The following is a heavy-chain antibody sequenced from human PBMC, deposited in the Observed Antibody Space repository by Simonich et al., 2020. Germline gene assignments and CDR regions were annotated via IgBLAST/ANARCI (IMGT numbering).Heavy chain of an antibody. CDR1: GGSISSSSYY. D-gene: IGHD6-6*01. V-gene: IGHV4-39*01. J-gene: IGHJ4*02. CDR2: IYYSGDT. Sequence: QLQLQESGPGLVKPSETLSLTCTVSGGSISSSSYYWGWVRQPPGKGLEWIGGIYYSGDTYYNPSLKSRVTISVDTSKNQFSLKLSSVTAADTAVYYCARWAYSSSYFDYWGQGTLVTVSS. CDR3: ARWAYSSSYFDY.